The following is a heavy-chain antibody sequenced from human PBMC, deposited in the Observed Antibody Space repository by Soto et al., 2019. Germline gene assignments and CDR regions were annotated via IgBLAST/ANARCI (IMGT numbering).Heavy chain of an antibody. CDR2: INVGNGNT. V-gene: IGHV1-3*01. CDR1: GYTFTDYA. Sequence: QVQLVQSGAEAKKPGASVKVSCKASGYTFTDYAIHWVRHAPGQGLEWMGWINVGNGNTGYSRKFQGRVTNARDMSASTAYIEGTSLTSEDTAIYDCAREWAHYTPLDHWGQGTLVTVSS. D-gene: IGHD2-15*01. CDR3: AREWAHYTPLDH. J-gene: IGHJ4*02.